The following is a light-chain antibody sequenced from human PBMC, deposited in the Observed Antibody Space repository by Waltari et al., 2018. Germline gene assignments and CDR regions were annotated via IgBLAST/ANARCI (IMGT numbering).Light chain of an antibody. V-gene: IGKV3-20*01. J-gene: IGKJ1*01. CDR1: QRIGRY. Sequence: LTPVTSSLSLSLGDRATLSCRASQRIGRYLVWYQQRPGQAPRLLIYAAATRATGIPDRFSGSGSGTDFTLTISRLEPEDFAVYYCQNHERLPATFGQGTKVEIK. CDR3: QNHERLPAT. CDR2: AAA.